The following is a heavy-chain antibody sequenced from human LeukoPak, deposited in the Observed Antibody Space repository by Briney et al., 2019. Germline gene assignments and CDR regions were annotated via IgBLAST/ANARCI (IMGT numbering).Heavy chain of an antibody. D-gene: IGHD3-3*01. CDR2: IYYSGST. J-gene: IGHJ5*01. V-gene: IGHV4-39*01. CDR3: ARQGYDFWSGYLNWFDP. CDR1: GGSISSSSYY. Sequence: SETLSLTCTVSGGSISSSSYYWGWIRQPPGKGLEWIGSIYYSGSTYYNPSLKSRVTISVDTSKNQFSLKLSSVTAADTAVYYCARQGYDFWSGYLNWFDPWGQGTLVTVSS.